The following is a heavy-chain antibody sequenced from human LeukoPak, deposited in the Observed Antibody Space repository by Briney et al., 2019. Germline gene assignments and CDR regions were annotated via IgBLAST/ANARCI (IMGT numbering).Heavy chain of an antibody. Sequence: SETLSLTCAVSGYSISSGYYWGWIRQPPGKGLDWIGSIYHSGSTYYNPSLKSRVTISVDTSKNQFSLKLSSVTAADTAVYYCARDTPPADVPLDYWGQGTLVTVSS. CDR2: IYHSGST. J-gene: IGHJ4*02. CDR3: ARDTPPADVPLDY. CDR1: GYSISSGYY. V-gene: IGHV4-38-2*02. D-gene: IGHD2-2*01.